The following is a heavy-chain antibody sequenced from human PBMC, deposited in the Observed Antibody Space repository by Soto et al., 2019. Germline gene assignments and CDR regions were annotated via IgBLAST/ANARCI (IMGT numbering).Heavy chain of an antibody. CDR2: ISAYNGNT. CDR3: VRDHEAGSLGY. CDR1: GYTFTTYG. D-gene: IGHD3-10*01. J-gene: IGHJ4*02. Sequence: QVQLVQSGAEVKKPGASVKVSCKASGYTFTTYGISWVRQAPGQGLEWMGWISAYNGNTDYAQKFQDRLTMTTDPSTNTAYMALRSLGSDDTAVYYCVRDHEAGSLGYWGQGTLVTVSS. V-gene: IGHV1-18*01.